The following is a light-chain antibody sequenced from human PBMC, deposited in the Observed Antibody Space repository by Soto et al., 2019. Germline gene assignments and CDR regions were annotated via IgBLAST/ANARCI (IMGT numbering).Light chain of an antibody. Sequence: EIGMTQSPATLSVSPGERATLSCRASQSININLAWYQQKPGQAPRLLIYGASTRATGLPARFSGSGSGTEFTLIISSLQSEDSAVYYCQQSYSNPPRLTFGGGTKVEIK. CDR1: QSININ. V-gene: IGKV3-15*01. J-gene: IGKJ4*01. CDR2: GAS. CDR3: QQSYSNPPRLT.